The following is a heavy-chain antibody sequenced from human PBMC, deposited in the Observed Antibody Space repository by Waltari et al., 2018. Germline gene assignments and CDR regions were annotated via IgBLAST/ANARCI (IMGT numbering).Heavy chain of an antibody. J-gene: IGHJ3*02. CDR1: GFTSGDYG. D-gene: IGHD3-16*02. CDR3: TRVVVTFGGVIDAFDI. CDR2: IRRKVNGGTT. Sequence: EVQLVAYGGGLVQPGRSLSLSFAASGFTSGDYGLSWFRQATGMGLQWVGYIRRKVNGGTTEYAASVKGRFTISRDDSKSNAYLQMNSLKTEDTAVYYCTRVVVTFGGVIDAFDIWGQGTMVTVSS. V-gene: IGHV3-49*03.